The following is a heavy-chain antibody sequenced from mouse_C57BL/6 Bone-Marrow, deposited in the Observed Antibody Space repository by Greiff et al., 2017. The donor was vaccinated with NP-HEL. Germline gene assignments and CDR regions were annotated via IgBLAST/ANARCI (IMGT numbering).Heavy chain of an antibody. D-gene: IGHD2-5*01. J-gene: IGHJ2*01. V-gene: IGHV1-55*01. CDR2: IYPGSGST. CDR3: AKGLYYSNYEKGYYFDY. CDR1: GYTFTSYW. Sequence: QVQLQQPGAELVKPGASVKMSCKASGYTFTSYWITWVKQRPGQGLEWIGDIYPGSGSTNYNEKFKSKATPTVDTSSSTAYMQRSSLTSEDSAVYYCAKGLYYSNYEKGYYFDYWGQGTTLTVSS.